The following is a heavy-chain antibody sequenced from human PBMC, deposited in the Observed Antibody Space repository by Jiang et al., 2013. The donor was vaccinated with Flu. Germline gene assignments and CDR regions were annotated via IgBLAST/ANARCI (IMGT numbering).Heavy chain of an antibody. D-gene: IGHD3-9*01. V-gene: IGHV4-30-2*01. CDR2: IYHTGGT. Sequence: QTLSLTCAVSGASISNDDYSWSWIRQPPGKGLEWIGYIYHTGGTYRNPSLKNRVTISVDRSKNHFSLKLTSLTAADTAVYYCARGRNDILTGYPYYFDYWGQGTLVTVSS. CDR3: ARGRNDILTGYPYYFDY. CDR1: GASISNDDYS. J-gene: IGHJ4*02.